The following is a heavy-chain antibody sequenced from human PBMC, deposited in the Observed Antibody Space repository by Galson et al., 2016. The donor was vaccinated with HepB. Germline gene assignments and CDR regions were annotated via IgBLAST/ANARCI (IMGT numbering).Heavy chain of an antibody. CDR2: INAGNGNT. V-gene: IGHV1-3*01. CDR1: GYTFASFT. CDR3: AGVFQQLGAALGY. J-gene: IGHJ4*02. D-gene: IGHD6-13*01. Sequence: SVKVSCKASGYTFASFTMHWVRQAPGQSLEWMGWINAGNGNTKYSQKFQARGTMTRDTSANTVYMELTSLRSEDTAVYYCAGVFQQLGAALGYWGQGTLVTVSS.